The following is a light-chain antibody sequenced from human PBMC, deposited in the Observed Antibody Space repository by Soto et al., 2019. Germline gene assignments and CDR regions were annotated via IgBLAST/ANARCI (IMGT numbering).Light chain of an antibody. CDR3: LQHNSFPRT. CDR1: QGINSD. J-gene: IGKJ1*01. Sequence: DIQMTQSPSSLSASVGDSVTITCRASQGINSDLGWYQQKPGNAPTPLIHTATTLQPGVPSRFRGRGSGTEFTLTISSLPPEDSATYYCLQHNSFPRTFGQGTKVEIK. V-gene: IGKV1-17*01. CDR2: TAT.